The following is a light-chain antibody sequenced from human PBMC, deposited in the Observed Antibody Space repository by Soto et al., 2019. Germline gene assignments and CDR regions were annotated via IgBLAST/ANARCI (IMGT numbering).Light chain of an antibody. Sequence: IALTQSPATLSLSPGERATLSCRARQSVANSLAWYQQKPGQPPRLLIYDASNRATGIPARFSGSGSGTDFTLTIRSLEPEDFAVYYCQQYSNWPPYTFGQGTKLEIK. V-gene: IGKV3-11*01. CDR1: QSVANS. CDR2: DAS. CDR3: QQYSNWPPYT. J-gene: IGKJ2*01.